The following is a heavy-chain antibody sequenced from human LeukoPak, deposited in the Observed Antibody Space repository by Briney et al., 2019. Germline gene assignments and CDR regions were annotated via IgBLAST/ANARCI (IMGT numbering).Heavy chain of an antibody. J-gene: IGHJ5*02. Sequence: SETLSLTCAVYGGSFSGYYWSWIRQHPGKGLEWIGYIYYSGSTYYNPSLKSRVTISVDTSKNQFSLKLSSVTAADTAVYYCARGGYRGYCSSTSCPYNWFDPWGQGTLVTVSS. V-gene: IGHV4-31*11. CDR3: ARGGYRGYCSSTSCPYNWFDP. D-gene: IGHD2-2*01. CDR1: GGSFSGYY. CDR2: IYYSGST.